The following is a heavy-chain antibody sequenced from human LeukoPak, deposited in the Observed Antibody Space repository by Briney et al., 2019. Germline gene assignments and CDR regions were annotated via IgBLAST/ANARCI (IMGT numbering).Heavy chain of an antibody. CDR2: IIPIFGTA. CDR3: ARGSQGYFDWLKSYYYYYYMDV. V-gene: IGHV1-69*13. D-gene: IGHD3-9*01. CDR1: GYTFTGYY. Sequence: ASVKVSCKASGYTFTGYYMHWVRQAPGQGLEWMGGIIPIFGTANYAQKFQGRVTITADESTSTAYMELSSLRSEDTAVYYCARGSQGYFDWLKSYYYYYYMDVWGKGTTVTISS. J-gene: IGHJ6*03.